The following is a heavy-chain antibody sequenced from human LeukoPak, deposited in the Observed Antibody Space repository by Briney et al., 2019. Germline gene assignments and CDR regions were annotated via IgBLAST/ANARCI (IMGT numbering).Heavy chain of an antibody. V-gene: IGHV3-23*01. Sequence: GGSLRLSCAASGFTFSSYAMSWVRQAPGKGLEWVSTISGSGVSTFYADSVKGRFTISRDSSRNTLYLQMDSLRAEDTAKYYCATSPCSGGSCFSGYFDFWGQGTLVTVSS. CDR2: ISGSGVST. CDR1: GFTFSSYA. J-gene: IGHJ4*02. D-gene: IGHD2-15*01. CDR3: ATSPCSGGSCFSGYFDF.